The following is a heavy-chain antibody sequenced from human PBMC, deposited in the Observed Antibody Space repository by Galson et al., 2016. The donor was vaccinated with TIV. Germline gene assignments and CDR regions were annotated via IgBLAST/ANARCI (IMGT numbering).Heavy chain of an antibody. V-gene: IGHV1-69*02. CDR3: ARADSVDISSTEY. Sequence: SVKVSCKASGGTLSRFTVSWVRQAPGQGLEWMGRIIPVLGMTNYAQNFQGRVTITADRSTGTAYLELSSLKPGDTAVYYCARADSVDISSTEYWGQGTLVTVPS. D-gene: IGHD3-9*01. J-gene: IGHJ4*02. CDR1: GGTLSRFT. CDR2: IIPVLGMT.